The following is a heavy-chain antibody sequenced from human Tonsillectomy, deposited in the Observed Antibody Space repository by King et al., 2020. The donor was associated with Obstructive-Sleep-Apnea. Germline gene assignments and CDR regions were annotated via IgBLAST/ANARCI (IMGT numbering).Heavy chain of an antibody. J-gene: IGHJ4*02. CDR3: AREGMGGFDY. V-gene: IGHV3-7*01. Sequence: VQLVESGGALVQPGGSLRLSWAASGFTFSSYWMSWVRQAPGKGLEWVANIKQDGSKKDYVDSVKGRFTIARDNAEKSIYLEMNSLRAEDTAMYYCAREGMGGFDYWGQGALVTVSS. CDR1: GFTFSSYW. CDR2: IKQDGSKK. D-gene: IGHD3-16*01.